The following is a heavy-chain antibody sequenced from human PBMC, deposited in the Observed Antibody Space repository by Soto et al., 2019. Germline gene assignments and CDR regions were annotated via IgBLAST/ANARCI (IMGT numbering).Heavy chain of an antibody. D-gene: IGHD2-21*02. Sequence: QITLKESGPTLVKPTQTLTLTCTFSAFSLSTGGVGVGWIRQPPGKALEWLALIYWDDDKRYSPSLRSRLTITKETSKKQVVLTMTNMDPVDTATYYCIQSRCGGDCLQSYASYYYYGMDVWGQGTTVTVSS. V-gene: IGHV2-5*02. CDR1: AFSLSTGGVG. CDR3: IQSRCGGDCLQSYASYYYYGMDV. CDR2: IYWDDDK. J-gene: IGHJ6*02.